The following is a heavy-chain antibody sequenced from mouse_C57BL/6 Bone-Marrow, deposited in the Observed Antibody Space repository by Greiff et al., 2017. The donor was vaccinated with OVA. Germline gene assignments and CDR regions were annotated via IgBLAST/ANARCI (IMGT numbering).Heavy chain of an antibody. D-gene: IGHD2-5*01. CDR3: ARGGYSNYGFAY. J-gene: IGHJ3*01. V-gene: IGHV1-82*01. CDR2: IYPGDGDT. CDR1: GYAFSSSW. Sequence: VQLQQSGPELVKPGASVKISCKASGYAFSSSWMNWVKQRPGKGLEWIGRIYPGDGDTNYNGKFKGKATLTADKSSSTAYMQLSSLTSEDSAVYFCARGGYSNYGFAYWGQGTLVTVSA.